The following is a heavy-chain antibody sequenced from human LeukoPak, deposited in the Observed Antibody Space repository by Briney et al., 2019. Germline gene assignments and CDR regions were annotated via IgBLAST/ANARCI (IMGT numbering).Heavy chain of an antibody. CDR1: GFTFSSYS. V-gene: IGHV3-21*01. D-gene: IGHD3-10*02. J-gene: IGHJ6*04. CDR2: ISSSSSYI. CDR3: AELGITMIGGV. Sequence: GGSLRLSCAASGFTFSSYSMNWVRQAPGKGLEWVSSISSSSSYIYYADSVKGRFTISRDNAKNSLYLQMNSLRAEATAVYYCAELGITMIGGVWGKGTTVTISS.